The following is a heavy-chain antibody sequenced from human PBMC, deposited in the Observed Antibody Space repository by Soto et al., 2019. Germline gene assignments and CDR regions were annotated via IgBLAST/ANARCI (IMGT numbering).Heavy chain of an antibody. V-gene: IGHV3-23*01. CDR2: LSPSGGET. CDR3: AKDHNPYSSGCDY. Sequence: WRTLRLSWVAARITDNTYALSWVRKAPGKGLEWASALSPSGGETYYADCVKGRLTISRDKSKNTLYLQMNRLRAEDTAVYYCAKDHNPYSSGCDYWGQGTLVTVSS. CDR1: RITDNTYA. J-gene: IGHJ4*02. D-gene: IGHD6-19*01.